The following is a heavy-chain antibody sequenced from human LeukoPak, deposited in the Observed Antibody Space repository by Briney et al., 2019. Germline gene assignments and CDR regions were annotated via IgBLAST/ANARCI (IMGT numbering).Heavy chain of an antibody. V-gene: IGHV1-8*01. CDR1: GYTFTSYV. D-gene: IGHD3-9*01. Sequence: ASVKVSCKASGYTFTSYVINWVRQATGQGLEWMGWMNPNSGNTGYAQKFQGRVTMTRNTSISTAYMELSSLRSEDTAVYYCARNYDIGTYYYYMDVWGKGTTVTVSS. CDR2: MNPNSGNT. CDR3: ARNYDIGTYYYYMDV. J-gene: IGHJ6*03.